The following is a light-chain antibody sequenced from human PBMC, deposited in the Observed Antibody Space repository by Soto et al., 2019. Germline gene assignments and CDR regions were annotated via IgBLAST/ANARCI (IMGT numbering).Light chain of an antibody. V-gene: IGKV3-20*01. CDR2: GAS. CDR3: QQYGSSPLT. J-gene: IGKJ4*01. Sequence: EIVLTQSPGTLSLSPGERATLSCRASQSVTSNSLAWYQQNPGLAPRLLIYGASSRATGIPDRFSGSGSGTDFTLTISRLEPEDFAVYYCQQYGSSPLTFGGGSKVEIK. CDR1: QSVTSNS.